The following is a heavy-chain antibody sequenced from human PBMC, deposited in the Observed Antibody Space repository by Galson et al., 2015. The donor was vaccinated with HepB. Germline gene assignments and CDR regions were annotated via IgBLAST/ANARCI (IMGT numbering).Heavy chain of an antibody. V-gene: IGHV3-30*18. D-gene: IGHD3-10*01. CDR2: LSYDGSNK. J-gene: IGHJ6*04. CDR1: GFTFSSYG. CDR3: AKRDYHGSGSQAYYQYGMDV. Sequence: SLRLSCAASGFTFSSYGMHWVRQAPGKGLEWVAVLSYDGSNKYYADSVKGRFTISRDNSKNTLYLQMNSLRAEDTAVYYCAKRDYHGSGSQAYYQYGMDVWGKGTTVTVSS.